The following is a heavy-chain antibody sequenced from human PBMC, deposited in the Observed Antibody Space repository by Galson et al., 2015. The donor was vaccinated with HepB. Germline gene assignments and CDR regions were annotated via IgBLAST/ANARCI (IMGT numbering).Heavy chain of an antibody. V-gene: IGHV3-21*01. CDR2: ISSSSSYI. J-gene: IGHJ4*02. D-gene: IGHD3-16*01. Sequence: SLRLSCAASGFTFSSYWMNWVRQAPGKGLEWVSSISSSSSYIYYADSVKGRFTISRDNAKNSLYLQMNSLRAEDTAVYYCARGGGSPSYYFDYWGQGTLVTVSS. CDR1: GFTFSSYW. CDR3: ARGGGSPSYYFDY.